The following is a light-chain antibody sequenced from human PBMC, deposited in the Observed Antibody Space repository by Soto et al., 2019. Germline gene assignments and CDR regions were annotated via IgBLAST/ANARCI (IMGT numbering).Light chain of an antibody. V-gene: IGKV3-15*01. Sequence: EIVMTQSPATLSVSPGERATLSCRASQSVSSNLAGYQQKPGQAPRLLIYGASTRATGIPARFSGSGSGTEFTLTISSLQSEDFAVYYCQQYNNWPPSMYTFGQGTKLEIK. CDR2: GAS. J-gene: IGKJ2*01. CDR3: QQYNNWPPSMYT. CDR1: QSVSSN.